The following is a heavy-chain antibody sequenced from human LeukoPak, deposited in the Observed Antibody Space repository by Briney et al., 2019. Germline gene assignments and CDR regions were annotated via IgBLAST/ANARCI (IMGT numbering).Heavy chain of an antibody. CDR1: GGSISSYY. V-gene: IGHV4-4*07. D-gene: IGHD3-3*01. CDR2: IYTSGST. CDR3: ARRYDFWSGPYMDV. J-gene: IGHJ6*03. Sequence: PSETLSLTCTVSGGSISSYYWSWIRQPAGKGLEWIGRIYTSGSTNYNPSLKSRVTMSVDTSKNQFSLKLSSVTAADTAVYYCARRYDFWSGPYMDVWGKGTTVTVSS.